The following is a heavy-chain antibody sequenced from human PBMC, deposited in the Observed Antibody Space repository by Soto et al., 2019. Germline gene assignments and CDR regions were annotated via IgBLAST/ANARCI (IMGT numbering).Heavy chain of an antibody. CDR3: AKSSGGSWPHKYYFDY. D-gene: IGHD2-15*01. CDR2: ISSSRSVI. CDR1: GFILSNCA. Sequence: GGSLRLSCATSGFILSNCAMNWVRQAPGKGLERVSYISSSRSVIDYADSVKGRFTVSRDNSKNTLYLQMNSLRAEDTAVYYCAKSSGGSWPHKYYFDYWGQGTLVTVSS. J-gene: IGHJ4*02. V-gene: IGHV3-48*01.